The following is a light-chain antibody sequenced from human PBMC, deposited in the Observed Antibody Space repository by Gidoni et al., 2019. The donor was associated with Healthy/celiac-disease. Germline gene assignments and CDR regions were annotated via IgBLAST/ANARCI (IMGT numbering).Light chain of an antibody. CDR3: QQRSNWLFT. V-gene: IGKV3-11*01. CDR1: QSVSSY. CDR2: DAS. Sequence: ELVLTQSPATLSCSPGERATLSCRASQSVSSYLAWYQQKPGQAPRLRIYDASNRATGIPARFSGSGSGTDCTLTISSLEPEDFAVYYCQQRSNWLFTFGPGTKVDIK. J-gene: IGKJ3*01.